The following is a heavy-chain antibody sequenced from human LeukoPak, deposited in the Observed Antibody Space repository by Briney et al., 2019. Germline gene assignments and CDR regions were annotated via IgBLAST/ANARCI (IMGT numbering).Heavy chain of an antibody. CDR2: IGTAGDT. Sequence: PGGSLRLSCAASGFTFNNYAMNWVRQATGKGLEWVSAIGTAGDTYYPGSVKGRFTISRENAKNSLYLQMNSLRAEDTAVYYCARVSYSGYESWFDPWGQGTLVTVSS. CDR1: GFTFNNYA. CDR3: ARVSYSGYESWFDP. V-gene: IGHV3-13*01. J-gene: IGHJ5*02. D-gene: IGHD5-12*01.